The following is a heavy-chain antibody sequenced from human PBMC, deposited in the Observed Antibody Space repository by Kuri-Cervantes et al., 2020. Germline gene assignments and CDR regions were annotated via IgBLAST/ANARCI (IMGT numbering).Heavy chain of an antibody. V-gene: IGHV4-39*01. CDR3: ARSGNDYGDFLDAFDI. J-gene: IGHJ3*02. Sequence: GSLRLSCTVSGGSISSSSYYWGWIRQPPGKGLEWIGSIYYSGSTYYNPSLKSRVTISVDTSKNQFSLNLSSVTAADTAVYYCARSGNDYGDFLDAFDIWGQGTMVTVSS. CDR1: GGSISSSSYY. CDR2: IYYSGST. D-gene: IGHD4-17*01.